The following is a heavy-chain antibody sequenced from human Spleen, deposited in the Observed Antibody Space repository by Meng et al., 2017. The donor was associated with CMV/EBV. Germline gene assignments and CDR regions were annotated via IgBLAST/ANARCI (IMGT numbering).Heavy chain of an antibody. V-gene: IGHV1-69*05. CDR1: GCTFSRDA. J-gene: IGHJ5*02. D-gene: IGHD6-6*01. CDR2: SIPMFGAT. Sequence: KASGCTFSRDAISWVRQAPGQGLEWMGGSIPMFGATNHAQTFQGRVTITTDESTSTGYMELSSLTSEDTAVYYCARGSRAAQGWFDPWGQGTLVTVSS. CDR3: ARGSRAAQGWFDP.